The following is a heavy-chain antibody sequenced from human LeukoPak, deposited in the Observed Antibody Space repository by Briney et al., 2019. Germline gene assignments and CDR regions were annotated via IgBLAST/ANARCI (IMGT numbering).Heavy chain of an antibody. V-gene: IGHV4-34*01. J-gene: IGHJ6*02. Sequence: SETLSLTCAVYGGSFSGYYWSWIRQPPGKGLEWIGEINHSGSTNYSPSLKSRVTISVDTSKNQFSLKLSSVTAADTAVYYCARGPDSSGWYVWGQGTTVTVSS. CDR1: GGSFSGYY. CDR2: INHSGST. CDR3: ARGPDSSGWYV. D-gene: IGHD6-19*01.